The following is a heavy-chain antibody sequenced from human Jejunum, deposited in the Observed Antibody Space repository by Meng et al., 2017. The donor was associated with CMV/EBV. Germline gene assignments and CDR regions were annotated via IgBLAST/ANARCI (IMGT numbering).Heavy chain of an antibody. J-gene: IGHJ4*02. CDR1: GGAISGYN. V-gene: IGHV4-59*01. D-gene: IGHD1-26*01. Sequence: CTVSGGAISGYNWDWIQQPPGKGLELIGYISYSGSTNHNPSLKSRVTISVDTSKNQFSLRLSSVTAAGTGVYYCARDRKSGSEFDYWGQGTLVTVSS. CDR3: ARDRKSGSEFDY. CDR2: ISYSGST.